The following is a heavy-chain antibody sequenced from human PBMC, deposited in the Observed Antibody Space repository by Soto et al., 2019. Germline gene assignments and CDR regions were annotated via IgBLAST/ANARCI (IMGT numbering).Heavy chain of an antibody. CDR3: AREYDYGNTYGMDV. CDR1: GFTVSSNY. J-gene: IGHJ6*02. D-gene: IGHD4-17*01. Sequence: EVQLVETGGGLIQPGGSLRLSCAASGFTVSSNYMSWVRQAPGKGLEWDSVIYSGGSTYYADSVKGRFTISRDNSKNTLYLQMNSLRAEDTAVYYCAREYDYGNTYGMDVWGQGTTVTVSS. CDR2: IYSGGST. V-gene: IGHV3-53*02.